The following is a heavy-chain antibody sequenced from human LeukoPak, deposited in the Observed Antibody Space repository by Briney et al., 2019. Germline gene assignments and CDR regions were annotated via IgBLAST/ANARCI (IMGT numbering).Heavy chain of an antibody. CDR2: ISGDGDNT. J-gene: IGHJ4*02. CDR1: GFTFSSYA. Sequence: PGGSLRLSCAASGFTFSSYAMSWVRQAPGKGLEWVSAISGDGDNTYYADSVKGRFTISRDNSKNTLCLQMNSLRAEDTAVYYCAEERNWGFFDYWGQGTLVTVSS. D-gene: IGHD7-27*01. V-gene: IGHV3-23*01. CDR3: AEERNWGFFDY.